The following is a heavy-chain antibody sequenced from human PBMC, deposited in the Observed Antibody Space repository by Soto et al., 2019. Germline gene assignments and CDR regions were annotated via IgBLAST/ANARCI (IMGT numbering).Heavy chain of an antibody. V-gene: IGHV4-59*01. CDR1: GGSINGYF. Sequence: QVYLQESGPGLVKPSETLFLTCSVSGGSINGYFWSWVRQSPGKGLEWIAYIYSSGSTNYNPSLRSRVTIAVDTSNNQFSLKLTSVTAADTALYFCARGRGSLWVYYFDYWGQGTLFTVSS. D-gene: IGHD1-26*01. CDR2: IYSSGST. J-gene: IGHJ4*02. CDR3: ARGRGSLWVYYFDY.